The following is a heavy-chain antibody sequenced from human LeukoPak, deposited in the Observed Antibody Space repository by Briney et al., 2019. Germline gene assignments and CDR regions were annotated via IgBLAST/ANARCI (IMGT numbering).Heavy chain of an antibody. CDR3: ASLYCSRTSCYMHY. CDR1: GGSISSYY. D-gene: IGHD2-2*02. CDR2: ISYRGST. Sequence: SATLSLTCSVSGGSISSYYWSWIRQPPGKGLEWIGYISYRGSTTYNPSLKSRVAISVDTSKNQFSLKLSSVTAGETAVYYCASLYCSRTSCYMHYWGQGTLVTVSS. J-gene: IGHJ4*02. V-gene: IGHV4-59*01.